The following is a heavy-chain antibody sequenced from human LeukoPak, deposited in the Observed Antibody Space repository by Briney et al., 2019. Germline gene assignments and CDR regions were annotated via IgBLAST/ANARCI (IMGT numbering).Heavy chain of an antibody. CDR2: ISSSSSYI. D-gene: IGHD6-19*01. V-gene: IGHV3-21*01. CDR3: ARDLSSGWFPFDY. CDR1: GFTFSSYG. J-gene: IGHJ4*02. Sequence: GGSLRLSCAASGFTFSSYGMNWVRQAPGKGLEWVSSISSSSSYIYYADSVKGRFTISRDNAKNSLYLQMNSLRAEDTAVYYCARDLSSGWFPFDYWGQGTLVTVSS.